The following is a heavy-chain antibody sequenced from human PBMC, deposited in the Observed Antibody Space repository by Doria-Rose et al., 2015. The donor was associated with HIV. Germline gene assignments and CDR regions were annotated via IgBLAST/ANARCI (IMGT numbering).Heavy chain of an antibody. CDR3: ARIKSSRWYHKYYFDF. Sequence: QVTLKESGPVLVKPTETLTLTCTVSGVSLSSPGMGVGWIRQPPGKALEWLANIFSDDERSYTTSLKSRLTISRCTAKSQVVLTMTDMDPVDTATYYCARIKSSRWYHKYYFDFWGQGTLVIVSA. V-gene: IGHV2-26*01. D-gene: IGHD6-13*01. CDR1: GVSLSSPGMG. CDR2: IFSDDER. J-gene: IGHJ4*02.